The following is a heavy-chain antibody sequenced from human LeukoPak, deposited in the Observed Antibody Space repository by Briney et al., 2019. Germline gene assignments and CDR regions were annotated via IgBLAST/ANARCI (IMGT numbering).Heavy chain of an antibody. Sequence: GGSLRLSCAASGFTFSSYGMHWVRQAPGKGLEWVAVISYDGSNKYYADSVKGRFTISRDNSKNTLYLQMNSLRAEDTAVYYCARDQCSGGSCYDIWGQGTLVTVSS. J-gene: IGHJ4*02. D-gene: IGHD2-15*01. CDR3: ARDQCSGGSCYDI. CDR1: GFTFSSYG. CDR2: ISYDGSNK. V-gene: IGHV3-30*03.